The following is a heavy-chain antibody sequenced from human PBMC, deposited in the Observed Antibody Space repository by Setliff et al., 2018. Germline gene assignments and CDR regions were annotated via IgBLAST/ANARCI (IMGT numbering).Heavy chain of an antibody. Sequence: GSVKVSCKASGYTFTSYDINWVRQATGQGLEWMGWMNPNSGNTGYAQKFQGRVTMTRNTFISTAYMELSSLRSEDTAVYYCARGVGFSAAADYWGQGTLVTVSS. CDR2: MNPNSGNT. V-gene: IGHV1-8*01. J-gene: IGHJ4*02. D-gene: IGHD2-2*01. CDR3: ARGVGFSAAADY. CDR1: GYTFTSYD.